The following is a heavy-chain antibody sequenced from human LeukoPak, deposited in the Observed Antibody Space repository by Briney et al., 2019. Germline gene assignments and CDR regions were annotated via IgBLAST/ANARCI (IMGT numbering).Heavy chain of an antibody. V-gene: IGHV4-34*01. CDR2: INHSGST. D-gene: IGHD6-13*01. CDR1: GGSFSGYY. J-gene: IGHJ4*02. CDR3: ARAKPRIAAAGPTPLDY. Sequence: PSETLSLTCAVYGGSFSGYYWSWIRQPPGKGLEWIGEINHSGSTNYNPSLKSRVTISVDTSKNQFSLKLSSVTVADTAVYYCARAKPRIAAAGPTPLDYWGQGTLVTVSS.